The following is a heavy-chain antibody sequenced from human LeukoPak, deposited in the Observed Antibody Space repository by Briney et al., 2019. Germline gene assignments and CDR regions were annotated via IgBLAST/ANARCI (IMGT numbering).Heavy chain of an antibody. J-gene: IGHJ4*02. CDR3: ARKSGRYSSSWYGGINY. Sequence: GESLRLACVAHGFTLSSYWMHRVRQAQGKVLGWVSRINRDGSSTSYADSMKGRFTISRDNAKNSLYLQMNSLRAEDTAVYYCARKSGRYSSSWYGGINYWGQGTLVTVSS. CDR1: GFTLSSYW. CDR2: INRDGSST. D-gene: IGHD6-13*01. V-gene: IGHV3-74*01.